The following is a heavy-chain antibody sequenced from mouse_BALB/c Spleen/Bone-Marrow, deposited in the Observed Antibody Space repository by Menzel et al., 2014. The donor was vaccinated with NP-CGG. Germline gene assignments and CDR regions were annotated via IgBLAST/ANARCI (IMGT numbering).Heavy chain of an antibody. J-gene: IGHJ2*01. V-gene: IGHV1-26*01. CDR2: INPYNGGT. CDR3: ARGVVARYYFDY. CDR1: GYSFTGYT. Sequence: EVMLVESGPELVKPGASMEISCKASGYSFTGYTMNWVQQSHGKNLEWIGLINPYNGGTSYNQKFKGKATLTVDKSSSTAYMELLSLTSEDSAVYYCARGVVARYYFDYWGQGTTLTVSS. D-gene: IGHD1-1*01.